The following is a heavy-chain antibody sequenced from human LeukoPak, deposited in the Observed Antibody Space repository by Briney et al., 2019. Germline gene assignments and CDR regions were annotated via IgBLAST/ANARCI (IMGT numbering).Heavy chain of an antibody. CDR3: AKLCSTSCYGSGSLIDY. V-gene: IGHV3-30*18. Sequence: GGSLRLSCAASGFTFSSYGMHWVRQAPGKGLEWVAVISYDGSNKHYADSVKGRFTISRDNSKNTLYLQMNSLRAEDTAVYYCAKLCSTSCYGSGSLIDYWGQGTLVTVSS. CDR1: GFTFSSYG. CDR2: ISYDGSNK. J-gene: IGHJ4*02. D-gene: IGHD2-2*01.